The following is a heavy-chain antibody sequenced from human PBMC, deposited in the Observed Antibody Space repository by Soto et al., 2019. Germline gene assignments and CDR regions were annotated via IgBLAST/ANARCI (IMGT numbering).Heavy chain of an antibody. Sequence: QVQLVQSGAEVKKPGASVKVSCKASGYTFTSYAMHWVRQAPGQRLERMGWINAGNGNTKYSQKFQGIVTITRDTSASTAYMELSSLRSEDTAVYYCARASNTIFGGATLRYYYGMDVWGQGTTVTVSS. CDR3: ARASNTIFGGATLRYYYGMDV. D-gene: IGHD3-3*01. V-gene: IGHV1-3*01. CDR1: GYTFTSYA. CDR2: INAGNGNT. J-gene: IGHJ6*02.